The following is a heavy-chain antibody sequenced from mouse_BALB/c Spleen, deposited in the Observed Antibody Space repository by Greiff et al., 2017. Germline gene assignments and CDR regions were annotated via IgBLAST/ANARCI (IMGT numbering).Heavy chain of an antibody. CDR3: AREGTRRYAMDY. CDR2: IRNKANGYTT. Sequence: EVQGVESGGGLVQPGGSLRLSCATSGFTFTDYYMSWVRQPPGKALEWLGFIRNKANGYTTEYSASVKGRFTISRDNSQSILYLQMNTLRAEDSATYYCAREGTRRYAMDYWGQGTSVTVSS. J-gene: IGHJ4*01. CDR1: GFTFTDYY. V-gene: IGHV7-3*02. D-gene: IGHD3-3*01.